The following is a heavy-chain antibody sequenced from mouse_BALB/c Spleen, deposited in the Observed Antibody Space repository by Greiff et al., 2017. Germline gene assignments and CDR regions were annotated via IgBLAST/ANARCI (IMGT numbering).Heavy chain of an antibody. CDR2: IYPSDSYT. V-gene: IGHV1-69*02. Sequence: VQLQQPGAELVRPGASVKLSCKASGYTFTSYWINWVKQRPGQGLEWIGNIYPSDSYTNYNQKFKDKATLTVDKSSSTAYMQLSSPTSEDSAVYYCTSGGNYEAYWGQGTLVTVSA. D-gene: IGHD2-1*01. CDR3: TSGGNYEAY. J-gene: IGHJ3*01. CDR1: GYTFTSYW.